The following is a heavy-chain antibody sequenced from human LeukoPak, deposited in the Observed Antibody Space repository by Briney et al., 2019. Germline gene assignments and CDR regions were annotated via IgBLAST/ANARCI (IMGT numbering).Heavy chain of an antibody. CDR2: ISYDGSNK. Sequence: GRSLRLSCAASGFSFSSYGTHWVRQAPGKGLEWVAAISYDGSNKYYTDSVKGRFSISRDNAKNTLYLQMNSLRAEDTAVYYCARAQQWLARWYDYWGQGTLVTVSS. V-gene: IGHV3-30*03. CDR1: GFSFSSYG. D-gene: IGHD6-19*01. CDR3: ARAQQWLARWYDY. J-gene: IGHJ4*02.